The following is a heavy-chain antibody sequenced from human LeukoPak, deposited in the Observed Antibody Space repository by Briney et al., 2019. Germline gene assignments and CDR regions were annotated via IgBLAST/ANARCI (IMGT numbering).Heavy chain of an antibody. D-gene: IGHD6-19*01. J-gene: IGHJ5*02. V-gene: IGHV3-30*02. CDR1: GFTFSSNG. CDR2: IRYDGSNK. CDR3: AKDSSGWYSYNWFDP. Sequence: GGSLRLSGAASGFTFSSNGMHWVRQAPAKGLEWVAFIRYDGSNKYYADSVKGRFTISRDNSKNTLYLQMNSLRAEDTAVYYCAKDSSGWYSYNWFDPWGQGTLVTVSS.